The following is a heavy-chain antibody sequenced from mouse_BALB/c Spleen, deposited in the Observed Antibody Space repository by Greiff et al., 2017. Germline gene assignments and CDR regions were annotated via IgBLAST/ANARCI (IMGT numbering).Heavy chain of an antibody. CDR2: ISTYYGDA. V-gene: IGHV1S137*01. CDR1: GYTFTNYA. J-gene: IGHJ2*01. D-gene: IGHD1-1*01. Sequence: QVQLQQSGAELVRPGVSVKISCKGSGYTFTNYAMPWVKQSHAKSLEWIGVISTYYGDASYNQKFKGKATMTVDKTSSTAYMELARLTSEDSAIYYCARRYGSSYFDYWGQGTTLTVSA. CDR3: ARRYGSSYFDY.